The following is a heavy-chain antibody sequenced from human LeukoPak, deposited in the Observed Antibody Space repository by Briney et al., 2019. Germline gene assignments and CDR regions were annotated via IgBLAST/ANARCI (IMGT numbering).Heavy chain of an antibody. CDR1: GFIFSNYW. Sequence: PGGSLSLSCAASGFIFSNYWMSWVRQAPGKGLEWVANIKEDGSEKYYVDSVKGRFTISRDNARNSLYLQMNSLRAEDTAVYYCASGRQLGYWGQGTLVTVSS. V-gene: IGHV3-7*01. CDR3: ASGRQLGY. D-gene: IGHD6-13*01. CDR2: IKEDGSEK. J-gene: IGHJ4*02.